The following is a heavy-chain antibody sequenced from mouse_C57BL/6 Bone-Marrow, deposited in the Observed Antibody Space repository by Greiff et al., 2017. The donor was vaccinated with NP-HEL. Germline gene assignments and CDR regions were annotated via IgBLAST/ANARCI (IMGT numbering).Heavy chain of an antibody. CDR1: GYTFTSYW. J-gene: IGHJ3*01. CDR3: ARSHYVSLPWFAY. V-gene: IGHV1-64*01. CDR2: IHPNSGST. D-gene: IGHD1-1*01. Sequence: QVQLQQPGAELVKPGASVTLSCKASGYTFTSYWMHWVKQRPGQGLEWIGMIHPNSGSTNYNEKFKSKATLTVDKSSSTAYMQLSSLTSEDSAVYYCARSHYVSLPWFAYWGQGTLVTVSA.